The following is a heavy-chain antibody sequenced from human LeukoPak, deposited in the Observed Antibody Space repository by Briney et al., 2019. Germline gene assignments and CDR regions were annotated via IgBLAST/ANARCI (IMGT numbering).Heavy chain of an antibody. CDR1: GGTFSSYA. Sequence: GASVKVSCKASGGTFSSYAISWVRQAPGQGLEWMGRIIPILGIANYAQKFQGRVTITADKSTSTAYMELSSLRAEDTAVYYCARGIGYCSGGSCPVKTDYWGQGTLVTVSS. V-gene: IGHV1-69*04. J-gene: IGHJ4*02. CDR3: ARGIGYCSGGSCPVKTDY. CDR2: IIPILGIA. D-gene: IGHD2-15*01.